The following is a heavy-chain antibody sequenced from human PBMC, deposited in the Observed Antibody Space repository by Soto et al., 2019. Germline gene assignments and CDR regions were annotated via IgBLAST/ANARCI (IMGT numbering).Heavy chain of an antibody. D-gene: IGHD3-16*01. V-gene: IGHV1-2*02. J-gene: IGHJ5*02. CDR1: RYAFTGDF. CDR3: ARGGGTTLAPLP. CDR2: INPNSGAT. Sequence: SVKVSCKASRYAFTGDFMHWVRQAPGEGLEWMGWINPNSGATKYAPKFQGRVTMTRDTSNRTAYLELSRLTSDDTAIYYCARGGGTTLAPLPWGQGTPVTVSS.